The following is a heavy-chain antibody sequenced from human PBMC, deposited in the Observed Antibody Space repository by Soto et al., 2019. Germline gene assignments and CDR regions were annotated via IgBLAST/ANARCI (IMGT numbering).Heavy chain of an antibody. D-gene: IGHD5-12*01. V-gene: IGHV1-3*01. CDR2: INAANGAT. Sequence: ASVKVSCKASGYTFTAYTIHWVRQAPGQSLEWMGWINAANGATKYSEKFQGRVTITRDTSARTAYMDLSSLSSKDTAVYFCARVSFETSGFADYCGQGSLVTVS. CDR3: ARVSFETSGFADY. J-gene: IGHJ4*02. CDR1: GYTFTAYT.